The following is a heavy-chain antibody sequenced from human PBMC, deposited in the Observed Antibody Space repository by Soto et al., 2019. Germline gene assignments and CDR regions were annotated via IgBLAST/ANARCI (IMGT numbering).Heavy chain of an antibody. D-gene: IGHD3-10*01. J-gene: IGHJ6*02. CDR2: ISAYNGNT. V-gene: IGHV1-18*01. CDR1: GYTFTSYG. CDR3: ARVRGLRGLLWVSDYYYYGMDV. Sequence: GASVKVSCKASGYTFTSYGISWVRQAPGQGLEWMGWISAYNGNTNYAQKLQGRDTMTTDTSTSTAYMELRSLRSDDTAVYYCARVRGLRGLLWVSDYYYYGMDVWGQGTTVTVSS.